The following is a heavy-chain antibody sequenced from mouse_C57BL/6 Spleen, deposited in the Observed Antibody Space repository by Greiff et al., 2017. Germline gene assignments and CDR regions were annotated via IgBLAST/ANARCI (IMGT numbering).Heavy chain of an antibody. J-gene: IGHJ4*01. CDR2: ISSGSSTI. D-gene: IGHD1-1*01. CDR3: ARTPTTVVATDYAMDY. CDR1: GFTFSDYG. V-gene: IGHV5-17*01. Sequence: EVKLQESGGGLVKPGGSLKLSCAASGFTFSDYGMHWVRQAPEKGLEWVAYISSGSSTINYADTVKGRFTISRDNAKNTLFLQMTSLRSEDTAMYYCARTPTTVVATDYAMDYWGQGTSVTVSS.